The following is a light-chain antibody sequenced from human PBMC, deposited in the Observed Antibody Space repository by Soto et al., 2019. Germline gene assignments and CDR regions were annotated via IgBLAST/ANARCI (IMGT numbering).Light chain of an antibody. Sequence: EIVVTQSPGILSVSPGDRATLSCRASQSVSTNLAWYQQKPGQAPTLLIYAASTRATGIPARFTGSGSGTDFTLTISSLQSEDFAVYYCQEYSKWPLFTFGPGTRV. CDR1: QSVSTN. CDR3: QEYSKWPLFT. CDR2: AAS. V-gene: IGKV3-15*01. J-gene: IGKJ3*01.